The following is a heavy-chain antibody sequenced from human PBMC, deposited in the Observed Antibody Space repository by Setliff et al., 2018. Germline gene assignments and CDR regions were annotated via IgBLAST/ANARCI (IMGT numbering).Heavy chain of an antibody. D-gene: IGHD6-13*01. Sequence: PSETLSLTCTVSGGSISSSYWSWIRQPPGKGLEWIGYIYSSGSTNNNPSLKSRATISVDTSKNQFSLKLSSVTAADTAVYYCAKVPGIATAGQTDRYYYYYYYMDVWGKGTTVTVSS. V-gene: IGHV4-59*01. CDR1: GGSISSSY. CDR2: IYSSGST. CDR3: AKVPGIATAGQTDRYYYYYYYMDV. J-gene: IGHJ6*03.